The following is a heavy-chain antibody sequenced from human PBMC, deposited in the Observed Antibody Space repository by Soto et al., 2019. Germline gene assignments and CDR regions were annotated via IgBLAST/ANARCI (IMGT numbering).Heavy chain of an antibody. Sequence: QVQLVQSGAEVKKPGSSVKVSCKASGGTFSSYAISWVRQAPGQGLEWMGGIIPIFGTANYAQKFQGRVTITADESTSIAYMELSSLRSEDTAVYYCARDGGSSWIRWFDPWGQGTLVTVSS. V-gene: IGHV1-69*01. J-gene: IGHJ5*02. CDR1: GGTFSSYA. CDR2: IIPIFGTA. CDR3: ARDGGSSWIRWFDP. D-gene: IGHD6-13*01.